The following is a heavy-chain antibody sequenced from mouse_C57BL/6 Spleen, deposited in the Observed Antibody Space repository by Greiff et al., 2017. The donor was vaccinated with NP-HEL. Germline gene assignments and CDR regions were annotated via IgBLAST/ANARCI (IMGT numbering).Heavy chain of an antibody. J-gene: IGHJ4*01. V-gene: IGHV5-16*01. CDR2: INYDGSST. Sequence: EVMLVESEGGLVQPGSSMKLSCTASGFTFSDYYMAWVRQVPEKGLEWVANINYDGSSTYYLDSLKSRFIISRDNAKNILYLQMSSLKSEDTATYYCAREDWDEDYAMDYWGQGTSVTVSS. CDR3: AREDWDEDYAMDY. CDR1: GFTFSDYY. D-gene: IGHD4-1*01.